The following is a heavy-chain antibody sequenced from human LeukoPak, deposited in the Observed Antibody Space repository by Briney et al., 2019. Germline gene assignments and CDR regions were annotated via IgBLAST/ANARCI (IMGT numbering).Heavy chain of an antibody. Sequence: PGRSLRLSCAASGFTFSSYAMSWVRQAPGKGLEWVSAISGSGGSTYYADSVKGRFTISRDNSKNTLYLQMNSLRAEDTAVYYCAKEAYCGGDCYAEHFDYWGQGTLVTVSS. J-gene: IGHJ4*02. CDR2: ISGSGGST. CDR3: AKEAYCGGDCYAEHFDY. CDR1: GFTFSSYA. D-gene: IGHD2-21*02. V-gene: IGHV3-23*01.